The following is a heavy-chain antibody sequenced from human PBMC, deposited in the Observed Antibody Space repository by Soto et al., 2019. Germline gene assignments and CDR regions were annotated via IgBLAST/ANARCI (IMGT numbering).Heavy chain of an antibody. J-gene: IGHJ4*02. CDR1: GFTFSGSA. V-gene: IGHV3-23*01. CDR2: ISGSGDDI. CDR3: AARTIPVPGAYDY. D-gene: IGHD3-16*01. Sequence: EVQLLESGGGMVQPGGSLRLSCAASGFTFSGSAMGWVRQAPGKGLEWISVISGSGDDILYADSVKGRFTISQDNSKNTVYLPMSSVRGEDTAVDFCAARTIPVPGAYDYWGQGTLVTVAS.